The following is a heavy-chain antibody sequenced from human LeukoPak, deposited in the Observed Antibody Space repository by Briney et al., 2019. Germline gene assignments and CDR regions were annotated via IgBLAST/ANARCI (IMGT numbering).Heavy chain of an antibody. Sequence: GGSLRLSCAASGLTFDDYAMHWVRHAPGKALEWVSGISWNSGSIGYADSVKGRFTISRDNAKNSLYLQMNSLRAEDTALYFRAKAAYDILTGYSTYYFDYWGQGTLVTVSS. D-gene: IGHD3-9*01. CDR3: AKAAYDILTGYSTYYFDY. V-gene: IGHV3-9*01. CDR1: GLTFDDYA. J-gene: IGHJ4*02. CDR2: ISWNSGSI.